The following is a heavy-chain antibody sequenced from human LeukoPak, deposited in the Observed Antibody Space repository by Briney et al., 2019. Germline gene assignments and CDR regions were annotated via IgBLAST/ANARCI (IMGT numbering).Heavy chain of an antibody. Sequence: ASVKVSCKASGYTLSDYYIHWVRQAPGQGLEWMGWINPNSGGTGYAQKFQGRVTMTRDTSISTAYMELSRLRSDDTAVYYCATGLGQRSYYDYVWGSNWGQGTLVTVSS. D-gene: IGHD3-16*01. CDR2: INPNSGGT. J-gene: IGHJ4*02. CDR1: GYTLSDYY. V-gene: IGHV1-2*02. CDR3: ATGLGQRSYYDYVWGSN.